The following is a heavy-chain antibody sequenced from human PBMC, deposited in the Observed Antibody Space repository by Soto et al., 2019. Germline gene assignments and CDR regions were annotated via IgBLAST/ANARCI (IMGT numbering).Heavy chain of an antibody. J-gene: IGHJ4*02. D-gene: IGHD6-6*01. Sequence: ASVKVSCKASGGTFSSYAISWVRQAPGQGLEWMGGIIPIFGTANYAQKFQGRVTITADESTSTAYMELSSLRSEDTAVYYCARVAARPIYYFDYWGQGTLVTVSS. CDR2: IIPIFGTA. CDR1: GGTFSSYA. CDR3: ARVAARPIYYFDY. V-gene: IGHV1-69*13.